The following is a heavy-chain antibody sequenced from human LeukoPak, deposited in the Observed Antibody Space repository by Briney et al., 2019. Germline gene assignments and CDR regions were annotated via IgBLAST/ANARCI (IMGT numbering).Heavy chain of an antibody. CDR1: GDSVSSKNGA. CDR3: ARDFGTTGWHTFDY. J-gene: IGHJ4*02. Sequence: QTLSLTCVVSGDSVSSKNGAWNWLRQSPSRGLEWLGRTYYRSKWYNDYAESMEGRMTISQDTSKNQYSLHLNSVTPDDTAVYYCARDFGTTGWHTFDYWGQGTLVTVSS. V-gene: IGHV6-1*01. CDR2: TYYRSKWYN. D-gene: IGHD6-19*01.